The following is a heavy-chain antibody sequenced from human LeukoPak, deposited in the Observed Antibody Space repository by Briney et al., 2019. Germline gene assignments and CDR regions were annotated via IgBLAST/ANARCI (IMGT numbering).Heavy chain of an antibody. CDR2: MNTNSGNT. V-gene: IGHV1-8*03. CDR1: EYTFTSYD. J-gene: IGHJ4*02. Sequence: ASVKVSCKASEYTFTSYDINWVRQATGQGLEGMGWMNTNSGNTGYAQSFHGRFTLTRNTSINTAYMELSSLRSEETAVYYCARGKAVAGSGDAYNYEVRILGYWGQGTLVTVSS. D-gene: IGHD5-24*01. CDR3: ARGKAVAGSGDAYNYEVRILGY.